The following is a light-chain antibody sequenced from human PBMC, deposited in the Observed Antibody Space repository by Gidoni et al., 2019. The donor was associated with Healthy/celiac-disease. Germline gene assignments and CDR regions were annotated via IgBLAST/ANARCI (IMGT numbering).Light chain of an antibody. CDR2: GAS. CDR3: QQYGRSRYT. CDR1: QSVSSSY. V-gene: IGKV3-20*01. Sequence: DIVLTQSPGTLSLSPGERATLSCRANQSVSSSYLAWYQQKPVQAPRRLHYGASSRATGIPDRCSGSGSGTDFMLTSSRLEAEDFAVYCWQQYGRSRYTFGEGTKLEIK. J-gene: IGKJ2*01.